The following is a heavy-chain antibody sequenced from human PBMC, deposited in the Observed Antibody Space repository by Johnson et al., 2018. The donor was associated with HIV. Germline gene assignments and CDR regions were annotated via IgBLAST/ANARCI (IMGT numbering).Heavy chain of an antibody. D-gene: IGHD3-16*02. Sequence: VQLVESGGGLVQPGGSLRLSCAASGFTFDDYGMSWVRQAPGKGLEWVSGINWNGGSTGYADSVKGRFTISRDNAKNSLYLQMNSLRAEDTALYYCARGSDPFGGVIVNGAFDIWGQGTMVTVSS. V-gene: IGHV3-20*04. CDR3: ARGSDPFGGVIVNGAFDI. CDR2: INWNGGST. CDR1: GFTFDDYG. J-gene: IGHJ3*02.